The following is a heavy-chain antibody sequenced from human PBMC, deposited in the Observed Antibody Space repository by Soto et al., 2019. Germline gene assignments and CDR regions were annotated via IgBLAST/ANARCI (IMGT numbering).Heavy chain of an antibody. Sequence: ASVKVSCKASGYTFISYGISWVRQAPGQGLEWMGWISTYNGNTNFAQKLQGRVTMTTDTSTSTAYMELRSLRSDDTAVYYCARGYDFWSGYENFDYWGQGTLVTVSS. D-gene: IGHD3-3*01. CDR1: GYTFISYG. V-gene: IGHV1-18*01. CDR3: ARGYDFWSGYENFDY. CDR2: ISTYNGNT. J-gene: IGHJ4*02.